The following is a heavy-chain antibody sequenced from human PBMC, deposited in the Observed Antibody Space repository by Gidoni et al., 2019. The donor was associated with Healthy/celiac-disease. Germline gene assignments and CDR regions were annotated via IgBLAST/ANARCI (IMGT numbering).Heavy chain of an antibody. J-gene: IGHJ3*02. D-gene: IGHD3-22*01. V-gene: IGHV3-21*01. CDR3: ARDQGTMNRDAFDI. Sequence: EVQLVESGGGLVKPGGSLRLSCAASGFTFSSYSMNWVRQAPGKGLEWVSSISSSSSYIYYADSVKGRFTISRDNAKNSLYLQMNSLRAEDTAVYYCARDQGTMNRDAFDIWGQGTMVTVSS. CDR2: ISSSSSYI. CDR1: GFTFSSYS.